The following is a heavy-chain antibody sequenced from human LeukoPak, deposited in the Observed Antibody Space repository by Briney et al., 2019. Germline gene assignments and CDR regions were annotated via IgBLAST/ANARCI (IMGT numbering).Heavy chain of an antibody. CDR1: GFTFSSYS. V-gene: IGHV3-21*01. Sequence: PGGSLRLSCAASGFTFSSYSMNWVRQAPGKGLEWVSSISSSSSYIYYADSVKGRFTISRDNAKNSLYLQMNSLRDEDTAVYYCARDSSGWYYFDYWGQGTLVTVSS. CDR3: ARDSSGWYYFDY. D-gene: IGHD6-19*01. J-gene: IGHJ4*02. CDR2: ISSSSSYI.